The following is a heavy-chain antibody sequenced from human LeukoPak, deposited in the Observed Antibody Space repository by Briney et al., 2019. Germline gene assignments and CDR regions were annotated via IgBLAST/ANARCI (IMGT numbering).Heavy chain of an antibody. D-gene: IGHD6-6*01. V-gene: IGHV3-30-3*01. CDR1: GFTFSSYA. J-gene: IGHJ4*02. CDR2: ISYDGSNK. Sequence: GRSLRLSCAASGFTFSSYAMHWVRQAPGKGLEWVAVISYDGSNKYYADSVKGRFTISRDNSKSTLYLQMNSLRAEDTAVYYCARTPIAARQIDYWGQGTLVTVSS. CDR3: ARTPIAARQIDY.